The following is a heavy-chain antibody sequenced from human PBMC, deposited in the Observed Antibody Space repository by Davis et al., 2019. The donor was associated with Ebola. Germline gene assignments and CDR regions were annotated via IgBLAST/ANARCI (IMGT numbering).Heavy chain of an antibody. J-gene: IGHJ4*02. CDR1: GFTFSSYA. D-gene: IGHD6-6*01. CDR2: ISGSGGST. Sequence: GESLKISCAASGFTFSSYAMSWVRQAPGKGLEWVSAISGSGGSTYYADSVKGRFTISRDNSKNTLYLQMNSLRAEDTAAYYCAKDLSSYYWGQGTLVTVSS. V-gene: IGHV3-23*01. CDR3: AKDLSSYY.